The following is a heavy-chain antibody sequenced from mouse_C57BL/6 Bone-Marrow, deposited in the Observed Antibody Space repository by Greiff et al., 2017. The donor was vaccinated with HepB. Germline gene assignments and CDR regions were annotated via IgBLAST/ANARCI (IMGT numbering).Heavy chain of an antibody. Sequence: VQLQQSGAELVRPGASVKLSCKASGYTFTDYYINWVKQRPGQGLEWIARIYPGSGNTYYNEKFKGKATLTAEKSSSTAYMQLSSLTSEDSAVYFCARGGYPWYFDVWGTGTTVTVSS. D-gene: IGHD3-1*01. J-gene: IGHJ1*03. CDR2: IYPGSGNT. CDR3: ARGGYPWYFDV. V-gene: IGHV1-76*01. CDR1: GYTFTDYY.